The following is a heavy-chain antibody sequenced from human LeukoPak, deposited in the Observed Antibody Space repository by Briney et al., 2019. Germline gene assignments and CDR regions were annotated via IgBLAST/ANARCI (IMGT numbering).Heavy chain of an antibody. CDR1: GFTVITND. Sequence: GGSLRLSCAASGFTVITNDMTWVRQAPGKGLEWVSVLYSDGNTKYADSVQGRFTISRDNSKNTMSLQMNSLRIEDTAVYYCARVGDHYHWYFDLWGRGTLVTVSS. D-gene: IGHD3-10*01. CDR2: LYSDGNT. J-gene: IGHJ2*01. V-gene: IGHV3-53*01. CDR3: ARVGDHYHWYFDL.